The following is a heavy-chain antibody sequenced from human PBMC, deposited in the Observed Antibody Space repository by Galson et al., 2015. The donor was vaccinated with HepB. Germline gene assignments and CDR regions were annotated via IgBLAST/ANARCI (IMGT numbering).Heavy chain of an antibody. D-gene: IGHD3-9*01. V-gene: IGHV1-69*02. J-gene: IGHJ6*02. CDR2: IIPILGIA. CDR1: GGTFSSYT. CDR3: ATPILTDYYYYGMDV. Sequence: SVKVSCKASGGTFSSYTISWVRQAPGQGLEWMGRIIPILGIANYAQKFQGRVTITADKSTSTAYMELSSLRSEDTAVYYCATPILTDYYYYGMDVWGQGTTVTVSS.